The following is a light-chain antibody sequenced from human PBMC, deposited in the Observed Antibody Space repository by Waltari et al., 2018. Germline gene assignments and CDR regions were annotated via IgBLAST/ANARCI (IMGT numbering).Light chain of an antibody. CDR3: MQGTHWPLT. CDR2: KVS. Sequence: VVMTQSPLSLPVTLGQPASISCKSSQSLVHSDGNTYLAWFQQSPGQSPRRLIYKVSHRESGVPDRFSASGSGTDFTLKISRVEAEDVGVYYCMQGTHWPLTFGGGTKVEIK. V-gene: IGKV2-30*02. J-gene: IGKJ4*01. CDR1: QSLVHSDGNTY.